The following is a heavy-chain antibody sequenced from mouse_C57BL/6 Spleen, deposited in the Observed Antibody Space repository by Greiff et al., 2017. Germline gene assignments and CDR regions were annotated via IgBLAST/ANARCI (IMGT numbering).Heavy chain of an antibody. V-gene: IGHV5-4*01. CDR2: ISDGGSYT. D-gene: IGHD3-3*01. J-gene: IGHJ2*01. Sequence: VQLVESGGGLVKPGGSLKLSCAASGFTFSSYAMSWVRQTPEKRLEWVATISDGGSYTYYPDNVKGRFTISRDNAKNNLYLQMSHLKSEDTAMYYCAREGGRDFDDWGQGTTLTVAS. CDR1: GFTFSSYA. CDR3: AREGGRDFDD.